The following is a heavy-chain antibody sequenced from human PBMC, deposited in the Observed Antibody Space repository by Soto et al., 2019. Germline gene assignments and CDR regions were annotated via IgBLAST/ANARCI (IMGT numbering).Heavy chain of an antibody. J-gene: IGHJ6*03. CDR1: GYTLTELS. CDR2: FAPEDGET. D-gene: IGHD2-2*01. CDR3: ATVSRSPWNCNSTSCYVQYYYYMDV. Sequence: ASVKVSCKVSGYTLTELSMHCVRQAPGKGREGMGGFAPEDGETIYAQKFQGRVTMTEDTSTDTAYMELSILRSVDPAVDYCATVSRSPWNCNSTSCYVQYYYYMDVWGTGTTVTVSS. V-gene: IGHV1-24*01.